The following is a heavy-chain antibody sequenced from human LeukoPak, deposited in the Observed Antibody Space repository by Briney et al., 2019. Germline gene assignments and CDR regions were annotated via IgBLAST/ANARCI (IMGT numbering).Heavy chain of an antibody. Sequence: SGGSLRLSCAASGFTFSSYWMSWVRQAPGKGLEWISYISSRSSTIYYADSVKGRFTISRDNAKNSLYLQMNSLRDEDTAVYYCARGCSGGSCFGDFDYWGQGTLGTVSS. D-gene: IGHD2-15*01. CDR1: GFTFSSYW. CDR2: ISSRSSTI. J-gene: IGHJ4*02. CDR3: ARGCSGGSCFGDFDY. V-gene: IGHV3-48*02.